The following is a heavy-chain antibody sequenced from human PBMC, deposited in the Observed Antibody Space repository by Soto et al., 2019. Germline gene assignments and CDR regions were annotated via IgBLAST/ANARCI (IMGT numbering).Heavy chain of an antibody. CDR3: ARGRWYDFWSGYYTDWFLGY. V-gene: IGHV1-8*01. J-gene: IGHJ4*02. Sequence: ASVKVSCKASGYTFTSYDINWVRQATGQGLEWMGWMNPNSGNTGYAQKFQGRVTMTRNTSISTAYMELSSLRSEDTAVYYCARGRWYDFWSGYYTDWFLGYWGQGTLVTVSS. CDR2: MNPNSGNT. CDR1: GYTFTSYD. D-gene: IGHD3-3*01.